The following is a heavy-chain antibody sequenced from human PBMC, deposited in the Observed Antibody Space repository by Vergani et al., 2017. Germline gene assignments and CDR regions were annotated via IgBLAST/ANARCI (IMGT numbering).Heavy chain of an antibody. CDR3: ARDQRDSTIFGAHGYAY. CDR1: GFRFSTYA. CDR2: ISASGHDT. D-gene: IGHD3-3*01. Sequence: EVQLLESGGGLVQPGGSLRLSCAASGFRFSTYAMNWVRQAQGKGLEWVSGISASGHDTSYADSVKGRVTISRDSYKNTLYLQMNSLRADDTAIYYCARDQRDSTIFGAHGYAYWGQGSLVTVSS. J-gene: IGHJ4*02. V-gene: IGHV3-23*01.